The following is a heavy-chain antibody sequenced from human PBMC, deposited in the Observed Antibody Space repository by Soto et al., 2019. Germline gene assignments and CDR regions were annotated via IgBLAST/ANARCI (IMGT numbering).Heavy chain of an antibody. V-gene: IGHV3-11*01. J-gene: IGHJ3*02. CDR1: VFTFIDYY. CDR2: ISSSGSTI. D-gene: IGHD2-15*01. Sequence: GWALRLSCASSVFTFIDYYMRWIRQAPGKGLEWVSYISSSGSTIYYADSVKGRFTISRDNAKNSLYLQMNSLRAEDTAVYYCARAGSGQYCSGGSCFSAFDIWGQGTIVTVSS. CDR3: ARAGSGQYCSGGSCFSAFDI.